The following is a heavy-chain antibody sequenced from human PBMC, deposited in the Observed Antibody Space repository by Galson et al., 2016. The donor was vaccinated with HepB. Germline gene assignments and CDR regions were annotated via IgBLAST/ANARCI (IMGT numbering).Heavy chain of an antibody. V-gene: IGHV3-33*01. CDR2: IWHDGSNK. CDR1: GFTFSKYG. J-gene: IGHJ6*02. Sequence: SLRLSCAASGFTFSKYGMHWVRQAPGKGLEWVAVIWHDGSNKYYADSVKGRFTISKDNSKSTVYLQMNSLRVEDSAVYYCAREGVDTSGWFAIDVWGQGTTVTVSS. CDR3: AREGVDTSGWFAIDV. D-gene: IGHD6-19*01.